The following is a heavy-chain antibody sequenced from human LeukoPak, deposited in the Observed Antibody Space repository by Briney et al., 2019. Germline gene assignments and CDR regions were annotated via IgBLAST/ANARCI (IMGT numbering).Heavy chain of an antibody. D-gene: IGHD6-19*01. CDR3: ASRRVAVAGTFWFDP. J-gene: IGHJ5*02. CDR2: IIPIFGTA. CDR1: GGTFSSYA. Sequence: ASVKVSCKASGGTFSSYAISWVRQAPGQGLEWMGGIIPIFGTANYAQKFQGRVTITADESTSTAYMELSSLRSEDTAVYYCASRRVAVAGTFWFDPWGQGTLVAVSS. V-gene: IGHV1-69*13.